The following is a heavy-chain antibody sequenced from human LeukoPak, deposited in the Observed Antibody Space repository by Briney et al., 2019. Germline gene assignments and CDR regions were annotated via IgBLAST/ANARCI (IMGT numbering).Heavy chain of an antibody. CDR1: GFIFSSNT. Sequence: GGSLRLSCAASGFIFSSNTMNWVRQAPGKGLEWVSSISSSSTYIHYADSVKGRFTISRDNAKNSLYLQLNSLRADDTAVYYCARDYYGSSRHAFDIWGQGTVVTVST. D-gene: IGHD6-13*01. J-gene: IGHJ3*02. CDR3: ARDYYGSSRHAFDI. CDR2: ISSSSTYI. V-gene: IGHV3-21*06.